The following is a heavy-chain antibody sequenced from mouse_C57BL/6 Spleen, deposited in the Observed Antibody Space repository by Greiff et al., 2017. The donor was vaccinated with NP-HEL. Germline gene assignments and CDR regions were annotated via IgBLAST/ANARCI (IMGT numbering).Heavy chain of an antibody. Sequence: QVQLQQSGAELMKPGASVKLSCKATGYTFTGYWIEWVKQRPGHGLEWIGEILPGSGSTNYNEKFKGKATFTADTSSNTAYMQLSSLTTEDSAIYYCASFPQTAQASGAWFAYWGQGTLVTVSA. D-gene: IGHD3-2*02. CDR2: ILPGSGST. J-gene: IGHJ3*01. CDR1: GYTFTGYW. CDR3: ASFPQTAQASGAWFAY. V-gene: IGHV1-9*01.